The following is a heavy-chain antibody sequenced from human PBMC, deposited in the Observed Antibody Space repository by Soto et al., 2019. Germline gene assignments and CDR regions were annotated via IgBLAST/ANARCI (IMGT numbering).Heavy chain of an antibody. Sequence: PGGSLRLSCAASGFTFISYWMSWVRQAPGKGLEWVANIKQDGSEKYYVDSVKGRFTISRDNAKNSLYLQMNSLRAEDTAVYYCARDLYNGNYGYGMDVWGQGTTVTVSS. D-gene: IGHD1-20*01. J-gene: IGHJ6*02. CDR2: IKQDGSEK. V-gene: IGHV3-7*05. CDR1: GFTFISYW. CDR3: ARDLYNGNYGYGMDV.